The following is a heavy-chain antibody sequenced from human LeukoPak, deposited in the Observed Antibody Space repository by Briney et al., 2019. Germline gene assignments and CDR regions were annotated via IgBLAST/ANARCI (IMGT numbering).Heavy chain of an antibody. D-gene: IGHD5-18*01. CDR2: INHSGST. V-gene: IGHV4-34*01. J-gene: IGHJ4*02. Sequence: SETLSLTCAAYGGSFSGYYWSWIRQPPGKGLEWIGEINHSGSTNYNPSLKSRVTISVDTSKNQFSLKLSSVTAADTAVYYCASIDTAMGYIDYWGQGTLVTVSS. CDR1: GGSFSGYY. CDR3: ASIDTAMGYIDY.